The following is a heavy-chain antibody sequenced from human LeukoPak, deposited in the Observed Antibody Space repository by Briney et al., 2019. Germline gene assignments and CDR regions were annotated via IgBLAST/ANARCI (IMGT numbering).Heavy chain of an antibody. CDR3: ARDRAWNYFDY. J-gene: IGHJ4*02. CDR1: GFTFSYYG. Sequence: GGSLRLSCAASGFTFSYYGVHWVRQAPGKGLEWVALISNDGSRKYYAHSVEGRFTISRDNSKNTLYLQMDSLRAEDTAVYYCARDRAWNYFDYWGQGTLVTVSS. D-gene: IGHD3-3*01. CDR2: ISNDGSRK. V-gene: IGHV3-30*03.